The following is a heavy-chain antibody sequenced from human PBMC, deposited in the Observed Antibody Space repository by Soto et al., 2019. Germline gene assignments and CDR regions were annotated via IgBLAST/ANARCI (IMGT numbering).Heavy chain of an antibody. J-gene: IGHJ4*02. V-gene: IGHV3-15*01. CDR3: TTDFMITFGGVIVTPY. Sequence: EVQLVESGGGLVKPGGSLRLSCAASGFTFSNAWMSWVRQAPGKGLEWVGRIKSKTDGGTTDYAAPVKGRFTISRDDSKNTLYLQMNSLKTEGTAVYYCTTDFMITFGGVIVTPYWGQGTLVTVSS. D-gene: IGHD3-16*02. CDR1: GFTFSNAW. CDR2: IKSKTDGGTT.